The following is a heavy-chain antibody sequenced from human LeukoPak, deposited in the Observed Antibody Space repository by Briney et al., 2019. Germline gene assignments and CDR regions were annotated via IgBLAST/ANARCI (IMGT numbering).Heavy chain of an antibody. CDR2: IYTSGST. J-gene: IGHJ4*02. V-gene: IGHV4-61*02. D-gene: IGHD2/OR15-2a*01. CDR1: GGSISSGSYY. Sequence: SQTLPLTCTVSGGSISSGSYYWSWIRQPAGKGLEWIGRIYTSGSTNYNPSLKSRVTISVDTSKNQFSLKLSSVTSADTAVYYCASAPRVLENYFRLWGQGTLVTVSS. CDR3: ASAPRVLENYFRL.